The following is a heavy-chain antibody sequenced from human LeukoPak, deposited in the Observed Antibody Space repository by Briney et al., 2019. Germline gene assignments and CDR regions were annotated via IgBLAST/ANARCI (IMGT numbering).Heavy chain of an antibody. J-gene: IGHJ4*02. D-gene: IGHD3-9*01. Sequence: SQTLSLTCTVSGGSISSGSYYWSWIRQPAGKGLQWIGRIYTSGSTNYNPSLKSRVTISVGTSKNQFSLKLSSVTAADTAVYYCARGYFDWLSTYFDYWGQGTLVTASS. CDR2: IYTSGST. CDR1: GGSISSGSYY. CDR3: ARGYFDWLSTYFDY. V-gene: IGHV4-61*02.